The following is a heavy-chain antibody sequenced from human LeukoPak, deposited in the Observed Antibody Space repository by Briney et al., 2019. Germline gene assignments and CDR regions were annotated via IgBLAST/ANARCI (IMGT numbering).Heavy chain of an antibody. CDR1: GFTFSSYA. CDR2: ISYDGSNK. CDR3: AKSPVLYKWELLLPPGYFQH. V-gene: IGHV3-30-3*02. D-gene: IGHD1-26*01. Sequence: PGGSLRLSCAASGFTFSSYAMHWVRQAPGKGLEWVAVISYDGSNKYYADPVKGRFTISRDNSKNTLYLQMNSLRAEDTAVYYCAKSPVLYKWELLLPPGYFQHWGQGTLVTVSS. J-gene: IGHJ1*01.